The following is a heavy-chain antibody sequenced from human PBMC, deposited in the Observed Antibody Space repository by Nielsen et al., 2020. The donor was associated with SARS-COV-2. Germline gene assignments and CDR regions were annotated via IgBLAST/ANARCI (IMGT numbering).Heavy chain of an antibody. Sequence: WVRQAPGQGLEWMGGINPNSGGTNYAQKFQGRVTMTTDTSTSTAYMELRSLRSDDTAVYYCARGEGSSSWRPNWFDPWGQGTLVTVSS. V-gene: IGHV1-2*02. CDR2: INPNSGGT. J-gene: IGHJ5*02. D-gene: IGHD6-13*01. CDR3: ARGEGSSSWRPNWFDP.